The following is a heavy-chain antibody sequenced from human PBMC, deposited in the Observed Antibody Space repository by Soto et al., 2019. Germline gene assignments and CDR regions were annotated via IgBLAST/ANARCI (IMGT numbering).Heavy chain of an antibody. D-gene: IGHD3-22*01. CDR2: IYYSGST. CDR1: GGSVSSGSYY. CDR3: ARGNYDDSSGYYPPYFQH. Sequence: QVQLQESGPGLVKPSETLSLTCTVSGGSVSSGSYYWSWIRQPPGTGLEWIGYIYYSGSTNYNPTHKSRVTISVDTSKNQFSLKLSSVTAADTAVYYCARGNYDDSSGYYPPYFQHWGQGTLVTVSS. V-gene: IGHV4-61*01. J-gene: IGHJ1*01.